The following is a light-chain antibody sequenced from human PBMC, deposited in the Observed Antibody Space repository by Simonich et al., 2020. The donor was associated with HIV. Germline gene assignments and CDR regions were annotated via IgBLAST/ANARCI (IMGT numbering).Light chain of an antibody. Sequence: DIQMTQSPSSLSAAVGNKVTITSNANQDIKNYLNWYQQKPGKAPKILIYDASNLEKGVPSRVSGSGSGSDFTFTISSLQPADIATYYCQQYDELPYTFGQGTKLEIK. CDR2: DAS. V-gene: IGKV1-33*01. J-gene: IGKJ2*01. CDR1: QDIKNY. CDR3: QQYDELPYT.